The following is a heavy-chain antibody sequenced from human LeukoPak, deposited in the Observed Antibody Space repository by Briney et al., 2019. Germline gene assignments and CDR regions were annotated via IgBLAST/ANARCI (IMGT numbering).Heavy chain of an antibody. CDR2: MYYSGTT. Sequence: SETLSLTCTVSGGSISSSSYYWGWIRQPPGKGLEWIGSMYYSGTTYYNSSLKSRVTISVDTSNNQFSLKLSSVTAADTAVYFCARGPYSYDSSGAFDIWGQGTMVTVSS. J-gene: IGHJ3*02. V-gene: IGHV4-39*07. D-gene: IGHD3-22*01. CDR1: GGSISSSSYY. CDR3: ARGPYSYDSSGAFDI.